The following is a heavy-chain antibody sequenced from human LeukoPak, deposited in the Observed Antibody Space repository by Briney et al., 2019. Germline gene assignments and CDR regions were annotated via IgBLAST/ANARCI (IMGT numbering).Heavy chain of an antibody. CDR2: ISWNSGSI. CDR3: AKDESAMVAGGFDP. J-gene: IGHJ5*02. V-gene: IGHV3-9*01. CDR1: GFTFDDYA. Sequence: PGGSLRLSCAASGFTFDDYAMHWVRQAPGKGLEWVSGISWNSGSIGYADSVKGRFTISRDNAKNSLYLQMNSLRAEDTALYYCAKDESAMVAGGFDPWGQGTLVTVSS. D-gene: IGHD2-15*01.